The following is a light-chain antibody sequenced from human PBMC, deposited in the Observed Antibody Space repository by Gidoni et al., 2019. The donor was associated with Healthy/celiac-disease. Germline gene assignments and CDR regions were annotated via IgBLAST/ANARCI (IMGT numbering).Light chain of an antibody. J-gene: IGKJ4*01. V-gene: IGKV1-39*01. Sequence: DIQMTPSPSSLSASVGDRVTITFRASQSISSYLNWYQQKPGKAPKLLIYAASSLQSGVPSRFSGSGSGRDFTLTISSLQAEDFASYYCQQSYSTLLTFGGGTKVEIK. CDR1: QSISSY. CDR2: AAS. CDR3: QQSYSTLLT.